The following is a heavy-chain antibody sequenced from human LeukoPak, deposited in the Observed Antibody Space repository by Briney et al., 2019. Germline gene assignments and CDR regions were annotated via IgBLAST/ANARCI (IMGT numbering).Heavy chain of an antibody. J-gene: IGHJ4*02. CDR3: AREVAASIGFDY. D-gene: IGHD6-13*01. Sequence: ASVKVSCKASGYTFNSYGITWVRQAPGQGLEWMGWISAYNGNTNYAQNLQGRVTMTTDTSTSTAYMELRSLRSDDTAVYYCAREVAASIGFDYWGQGTLVTVSS. CDR1: GYTFNSYG. CDR2: ISAYNGNT. V-gene: IGHV1-18*01.